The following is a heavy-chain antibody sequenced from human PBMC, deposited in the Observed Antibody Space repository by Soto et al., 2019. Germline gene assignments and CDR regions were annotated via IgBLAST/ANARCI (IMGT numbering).Heavy chain of an antibody. V-gene: IGHV4-59*08. J-gene: IGHJ3*02. CDR2: IYYSGST. CDR3: ARHPQRITIFGVAPHDAFDI. D-gene: IGHD3-3*01. CDR1: GGSISSYY. Sequence: SETLSLTCTVSGGSISSYYWSWIRQPPGKGPEWIGYIYYSGSTNYNPSLKSRVTISVDTSKNQFSLKLSSVTAADTAVYYCARHPQRITIFGVAPHDAFDIWGQGTMVTVSS.